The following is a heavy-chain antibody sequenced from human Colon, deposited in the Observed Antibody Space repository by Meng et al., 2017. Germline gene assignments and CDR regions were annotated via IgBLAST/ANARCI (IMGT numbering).Heavy chain of an antibody. CDR2: IDRSGTT. Sequence: QVRRTESGPGRVKPSGTPSLPCSVPGYSISTAYYWGWIRQTPGKGLEWIASIDRSGTTYYNPSLESRVTISVDTSKNHFSLRLNSVTAADAAVYFCARTIYSSSVDYWGQGTLVTVSS. D-gene: IGHD3-22*01. V-gene: IGHV4-38-2*01. CDR3: ARTIYSSSVDY. J-gene: IGHJ4*02. CDR1: GYSISTAYY.